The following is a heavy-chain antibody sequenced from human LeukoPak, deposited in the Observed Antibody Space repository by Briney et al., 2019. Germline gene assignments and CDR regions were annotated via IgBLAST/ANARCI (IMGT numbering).Heavy chain of an antibody. CDR2: IYISGSGST. J-gene: IGHJ6*03. Sequence: TSETLSLTCTVSGGSISSYYWSWIRQPAGKGLEWIGRIYISGSGSTNYNPSLKSRVTMSVDTSKNQFSLKLSSVTAADTAVYCCARDKRVAVAGTYIYYYYMDVWGNGTTVTISS. CDR1: GGSISSYY. CDR3: ARDKRVAVAGTYIYYYYMDV. V-gene: IGHV4-4*07. D-gene: IGHD6-19*01.